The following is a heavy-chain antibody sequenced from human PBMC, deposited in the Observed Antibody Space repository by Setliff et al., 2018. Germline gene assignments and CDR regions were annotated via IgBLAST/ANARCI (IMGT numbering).Heavy chain of an antibody. V-gene: IGHV4-39*01. J-gene: IGHJ4*02. D-gene: IGHD3-10*01. CDR3: ANRGYDGSGKYYTLYLDY. CDR2: VFYTEDT. Sequence: PSETLSLTCTVSGGSLTGTSNYWAWIRQPPGKGLEWIGSVFYTEDTHYNESLKSRLAISLDTSKNQFSLRLSSVTAADTAVYYCANRGYDGSGKYYTLYLDYWGQGTLVTVSS. CDR1: GGSLTGTSNY.